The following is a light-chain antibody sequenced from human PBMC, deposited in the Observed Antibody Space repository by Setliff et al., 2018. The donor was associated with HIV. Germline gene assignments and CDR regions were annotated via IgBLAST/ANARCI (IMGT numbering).Light chain of an antibody. J-gene: IGLJ1*01. CDR3: ASYRPNDLGV. V-gene: IGLV2-14*03. CDR2: DVS. Sequence: QSVLIQPASVSGSPGQSVTVSRTGTSGDVGSYDFVSWYQQLPGKAPKLLIYDVSDRPSGVSHRFSGSKSGNTASLTISGLQSEDEADYYCASYRPNDLGVFGTGTKVTVL. CDR1: SGDVGSYDF.